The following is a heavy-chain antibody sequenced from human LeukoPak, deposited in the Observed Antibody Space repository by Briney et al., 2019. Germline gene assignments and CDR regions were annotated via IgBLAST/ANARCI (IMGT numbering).Heavy chain of an antibody. J-gene: IGHJ6*03. D-gene: IGHD1-26*01. Sequence: GGSLRLSCAASGFTFNNYNMNWVRQAPGRALEWVSSITSSGTYIFYADSVKGRFTISRDNAKNSLYLQMNSLGPEDTAVYYCARDPYSGNYGNYYYYYMDVWGKGTTVTISS. CDR3: ARDPYSGNYGNYYYYYMDV. V-gene: IGHV3-21*01. CDR1: GFTFNNYN. CDR2: ITSSGTYI.